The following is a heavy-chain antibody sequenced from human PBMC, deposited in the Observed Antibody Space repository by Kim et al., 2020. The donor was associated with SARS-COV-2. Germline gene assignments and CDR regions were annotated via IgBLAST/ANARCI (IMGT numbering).Heavy chain of an antibody. J-gene: IGHJ4*02. CDR3: ARAGGIIAAAGEFDY. Sequence: SETLSLTCAVYGGSFSGYYWSWIRQPPGKGLEWIGEINHSGSTNYNPSLKSRVTISVDTSKNQFSLKLSSVTAADTAVYYCARAGGIIAAAGEFDYWGQGTLVTVSS. V-gene: IGHV4-34*01. CDR2: INHSGST. D-gene: IGHD6-13*01. CDR1: GGSFSGYY.